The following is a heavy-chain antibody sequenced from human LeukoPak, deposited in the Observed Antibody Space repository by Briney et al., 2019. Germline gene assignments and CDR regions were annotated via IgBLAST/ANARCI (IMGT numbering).Heavy chain of an antibody. V-gene: IGHV4-4*07. Sequence: SETLSLTCTVSGAPGVSATNYYWSWIRQPAGKGLEWIGRISTSGNTNYNPSLKSRVTMSVETSKNQFSLNLTSVTAADTAVYYCARELAAVGHYYYYYGMDVWGQGTAVTVSS. CDR3: ARELAAVGHYYYYYGMDV. J-gene: IGHJ6*02. CDR1: GAPGVSATNYY. CDR2: ISTSGNT. D-gene: IGHD6-13*01.